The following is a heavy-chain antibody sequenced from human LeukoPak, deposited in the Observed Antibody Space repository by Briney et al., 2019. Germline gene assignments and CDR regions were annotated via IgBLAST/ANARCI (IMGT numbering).Heavy chain of an antibody. CDR3: ARVRGDGSGSYYVDY. Sequence: PGGSLRLSCAASGFSFSNYAMYWVRQAPGKGLEYVSAINSNGGSIYYADSVKGRFTISRDNSKNTLYLHMGSLRAEDMAVYYCARVRGDGSGSYYVDYWGQGTLVTVSS. D-gene: IGHD3-10*01. CDR2: INSNGGSI. V-gene: IGHV3-64*02. J-gene: IGHJ4*02. CDR1: GFSFSNYA.